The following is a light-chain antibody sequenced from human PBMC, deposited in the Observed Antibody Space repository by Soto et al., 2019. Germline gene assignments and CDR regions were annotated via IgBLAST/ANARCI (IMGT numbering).Light chain of an antibody. CDR3: QHYYTTPPIT. CDR2: WAS. J-gene: IGKJ5*01. V-gene: IGKV4-1*01. Sequence: DIVMTQSPDSLAVSLGETATINCKSSQSVLYSSNNKNYLAWYQQKPGQPPKLLIYWASTRESGVPDRFSGSGSGTDFTLTISSLQAEDVAVYYCQHYYTTPPITFGQGTRLEIK. CDR1: QSVLYSSNNKNY.